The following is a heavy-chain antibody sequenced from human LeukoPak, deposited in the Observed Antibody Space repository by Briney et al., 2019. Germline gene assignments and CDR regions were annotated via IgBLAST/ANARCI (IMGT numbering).Heavy chain of an antibody. CDR2: ISGSGGST. V-gene: IGHV3-23*01. CDR1: GFTFSSYA. D-gene: IGHD6-19*01. CDR3: AKGGPLRQWLVLYFDY. J-gene: IGHJ4*02. Sequence: QSGGSLRLSCAASGFTFSSYAMSWVRQAPGKGLEWVSAISGSGGSTYYADSVKGRFTISRDNSKNTLYLQMNSLRAEDTAVYYCAKGGPLRQWLVLYFDYWGQGTLVTVSS.